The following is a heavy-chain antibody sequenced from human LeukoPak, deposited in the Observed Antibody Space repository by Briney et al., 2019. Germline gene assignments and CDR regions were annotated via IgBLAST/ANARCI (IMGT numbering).Heavy chain of an antibody. CDR2: ISYDGLDK. Sequence: GGSLRLSCAASGFTFSRCAMHWVRQAPGKGLEWVAVISYDGLDKKYADSVKGRFTISRDNSKNTLYLQMNNLRAEDTAVYYCASPPAGYSGYDSLRLFAHWGQGTLVTVSS. CDR3: ASPPAGYSGYDSLRLFAH. J-gene: IGHJ4*02. D-gene: IGHD5-12*01. V-gene: IGHV3-30*01. CDR1: GFTFSRCA.